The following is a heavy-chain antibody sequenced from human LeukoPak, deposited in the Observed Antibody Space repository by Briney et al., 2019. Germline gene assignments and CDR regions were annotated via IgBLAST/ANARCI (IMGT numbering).Heavy chain of an antibody. V-gene: IGHV1-2*02. CDR1: GYTFTGYY. CDR2: INPNSGGT. Sequence: ASVKVSCKASGYTFTGYYMHWVRQAPGQGLEWMGWINPNSGGTNYAQKFQGRVTMTRDTSISTAYMELSRLRSDDTAVYYCARLRPAYYGSGIGRFDPWGQGTLVTVSS. J-gene: IGHJ5*02. D-gene: IGHD3-10*01. CDR3: ARLRPAYYGSGIGRFDP.